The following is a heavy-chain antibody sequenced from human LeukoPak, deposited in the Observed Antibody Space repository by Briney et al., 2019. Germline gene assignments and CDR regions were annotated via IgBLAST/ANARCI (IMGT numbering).Heavy chain of an antibody. V-gene: IGHV1-2*02. CDR2: INPSSGGT. J-gene: IGHJ4*02. CDR3: ARGLSGGVAGQYYFDY. D-gene: IGHD6-19*01. CDR1: GYTFTGYY. Sequence: PSASVKVSCKASGYTFTGYYMHWVRQAPGQGLEWMGWINPSSGGTNYAQKFQGRVTMTRDTSISTAYMELSRLRSDDTAVYYCARGLSGGVAGQYYFDYWGQGTLVTVSS.